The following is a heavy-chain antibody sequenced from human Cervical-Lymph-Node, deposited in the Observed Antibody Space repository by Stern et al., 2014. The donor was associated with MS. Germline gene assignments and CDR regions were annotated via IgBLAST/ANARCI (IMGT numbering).Heavy chain of an antibody. CDR2: IYYSGST. J-gene: IGHJ4*02. V-gene: IGHV4-31*01. Sequence: QVQLQESGPGLVKPSQTLSLTCTVSGVSISSGGYYWSWIRQHPGKGLEWLGYIYYSGSTYYNPSLKSLVTISVDTSKNQFSLKLSSVTAADTAVYYCARAAKGHDYGGIRGRYYFDYWGQGTLVTVSS. CDR3: ARAAKGHDYGGIRGRYYFDY. D-gene: IGHD4-23*01. CDR1: GVSISSGGYY.